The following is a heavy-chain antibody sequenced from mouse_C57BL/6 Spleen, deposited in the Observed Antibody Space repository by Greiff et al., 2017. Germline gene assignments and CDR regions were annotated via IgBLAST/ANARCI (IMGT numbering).Heavy chain of an antibody. Sequence: QVQLQQPGTELVKPGASVKLSCKASGYTFTSYWMHWVKQRPGQGLEWIGNINPSNGGTNYNEKFKSKATMTVDKSSSTAYMQLSSLTSEDSAVYYCASHATDYYAMDYWGQGTSVTVSS. V-gene: IGHV1-53*01. D-gene: IGHD1-1*01. CDR3: ASHATDYYAMDY. CDR2: INPSNGGT. CDR1: GYTFTSYW. J-gene: IGHJ4*01.